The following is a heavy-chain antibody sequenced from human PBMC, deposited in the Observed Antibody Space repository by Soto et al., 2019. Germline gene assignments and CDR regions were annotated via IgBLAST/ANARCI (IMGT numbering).Heavy chain of an antibody. CDR1: GFTFSSYA. CDR3: AKDRGSGWSAYYYSYGMDV. Sequence: PGGSLRLSCAASGFTFSSYAMSWVRQAPGKGLEWVSAISGSDDSTYYADSVKGRFTISRDNSKNTLYLQMNSLRAEDTAVYYCAKDRGSGWSAYYYSYGMDVWGQGTTVTVSS. CDR2: ISGSDDST. V-gene: IGHV3-23*01. D-gene: IGHD6-19*01. J-gene: IGHJ6*02.